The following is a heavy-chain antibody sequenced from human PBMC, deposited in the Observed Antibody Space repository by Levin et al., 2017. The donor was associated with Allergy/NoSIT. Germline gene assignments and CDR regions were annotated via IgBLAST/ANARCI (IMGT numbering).Heavy chain of an antibody. V-gene: IGHV3-74*01. J-gene: IGHJ2*01. D-gene: IGHD3-16*01. Sequence: GGSLRLSCAASDFTFSSFWMHWVRQAPGKGLVWVSRINSDGSSTIYADSVKGRFTISRDNAKNTLYLQTNSLRAEDTAVYYCAREGRWGAHYDLWGRGTLVPVSS. CDR3: AREGRWGAHYDL. CDR2: INSDGSST. CDR1: DFTFSSFW.